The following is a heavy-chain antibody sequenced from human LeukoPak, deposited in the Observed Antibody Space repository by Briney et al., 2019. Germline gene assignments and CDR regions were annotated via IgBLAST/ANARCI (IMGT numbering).Heavy chain of an antibody. D-gene: IGHD6-6*01. CDR1: GFTFSSYW. CDR3: ARDLRVVAVGIAAPKGY. CDR2: IKQDGSEK. Sequence: PGGSLRLSCAASGFTFSSYWMSWVRQAPGKGLEWVANIKQDGSEKYYVDSVKGRFTISRDNAKNSLYLQMNSLRAEDTAVYYCARDLRVVAVGIAAPKGYWGQGTLSPSPQ. V-gene: IGHV3-7*01. J-gene: IGHJ4*02.